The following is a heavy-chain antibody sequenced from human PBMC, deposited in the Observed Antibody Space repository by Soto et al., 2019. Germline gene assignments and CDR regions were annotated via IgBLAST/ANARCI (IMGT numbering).Heavy chain of an antibody. J-gene: IGHJ1*01. CDR3: AKNYYDSSGYYRAEYFQH. D-gene: IGHD3-22*01. V-gene: IGHV3-30*18. Sequence: GGSLRLSCAASGFTFSSYGMHWVRQAPGKGLEWVAVISYDGSNKYYADSVKGRFTISRDNSKNTLYLQMNSLRAEDTAVYYSAKNYYDSSGYYRAEYFQHWGQGTLVTVSS. CDR1: GFTFSSYG. CDR2: ISYDGSNK.